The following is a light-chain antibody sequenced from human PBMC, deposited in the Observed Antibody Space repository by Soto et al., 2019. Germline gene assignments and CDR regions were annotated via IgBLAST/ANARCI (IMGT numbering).Light chain of an antibody. Sequence: IQMTQSPSSLSASVGDRVTITCRASQYVSTWLAWYQQKSGKAPKVLIYDASSLKSGVPSRFSGSGSGTEFTLTITSLQPDDFATFYCQQYHSYPWTFGQGTKVDI. CDR2: DAS. CDR1: QYVSTW. J-gene: IGKJ1*01. V-gene: IGKV1-5*01. CDR3: QQYHSYPWT.